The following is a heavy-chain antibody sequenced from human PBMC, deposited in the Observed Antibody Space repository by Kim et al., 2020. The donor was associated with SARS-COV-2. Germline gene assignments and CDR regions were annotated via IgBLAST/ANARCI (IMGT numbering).Heavy chain of an antibody. D-gene: IGHD6-13*01. CDR3: TRGGSYSFEY. Sequence: SDKHYMDAVKGRFTSSRDNAKNSLFLEMNSLRVEDAALYYCTRGGSYSFEYWGPGTLVTVSS. CDR2: SDK. J-gene: IGHJ4*02. V-gene: IGHV3-7*01.